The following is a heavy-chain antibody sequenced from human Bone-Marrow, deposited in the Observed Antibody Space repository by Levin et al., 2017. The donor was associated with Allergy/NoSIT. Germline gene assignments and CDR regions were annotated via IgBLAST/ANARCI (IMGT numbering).Heavy chain of an antibody. CDR3: TRRARYCTSTTCYDGGWIDY. D-gene: IGHD2-2*01. J-gene: IGHJ4*02. Sequence: GESLKISCQGSGYNFTRHWIAWVRQMPGKGLEWMGNIYPGDSATRYSPSFQGQVTISVDRSINTAYLQWGSLKASDTAMYYCTRRARYCTSTTCYDGGWIDYWGQGTLVPVSS. V-gene: IGHV5-51*01. CDR1: GYNFTRHW. CDR2: IYPGDSAT.